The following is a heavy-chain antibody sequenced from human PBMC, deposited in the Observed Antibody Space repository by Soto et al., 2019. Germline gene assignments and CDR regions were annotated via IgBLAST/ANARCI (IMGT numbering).Heavy chain of an antibody. J-gene: IGHJ6*02. CDR1: GYSFTAYR. CDR2: HNPQNGET. Sequence: ASVKVSCKPSGYSFTAYRLHWVRQAPGQGLEWMGWHNPQNGETSYARKFRDRVTMTSDTSITTAYMDLTRLTSDDTATYYCARDMVATLDDYYYYAVDVWGQGTTVTVSS. V-gene: IGHV1-2*02. CDR3: ARDMVATLDDYYYYAVDV. D-gene: IGHD5-12*01.